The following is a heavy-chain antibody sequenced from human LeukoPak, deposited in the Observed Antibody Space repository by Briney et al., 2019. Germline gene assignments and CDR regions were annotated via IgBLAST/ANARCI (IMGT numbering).Heavy chain of an antibody. CDR3: ARVPSFRSTSCYSSWQMSKCWYFDL. CDR1: GYTFTSYG. Sequence: GASVKVSCKASGYTFTSYGISGVRQAPGQGLEWVGWISAYNGNTNYAQKLQGRVTMTTDTSTSTAYMELRSLRSYDTAVYYCARVPSFRSTSCYSSWQMSKCWYFDLWGRGTLVTVSS. D-gene: IGHD2-2*01. J-gene: IGHJ2*01. V-gene: IGHV1-18*01. CDR2: ISAYNGNT.